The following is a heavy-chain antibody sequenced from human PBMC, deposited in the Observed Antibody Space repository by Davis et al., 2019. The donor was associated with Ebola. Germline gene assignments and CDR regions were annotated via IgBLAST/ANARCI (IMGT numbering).Heavy chain of an antibody. CDR1: GGSISNYY. CDR2: INHSGST. CDR3: ARGRPFF. J-gene: IGHJ4*02. Sequence: SETLSLTCSVSGGSISNYYWTWIRQTPGKGLEWIGQINHSGSTNYNPSLKSRVTISVDTSKNQFSLKLSSVTAADTAVYYCARGRPFFWGQGTLVTVSS. D-gene: IGHD2/OR15-2a*01. V-gene: IGHV4-34*01.